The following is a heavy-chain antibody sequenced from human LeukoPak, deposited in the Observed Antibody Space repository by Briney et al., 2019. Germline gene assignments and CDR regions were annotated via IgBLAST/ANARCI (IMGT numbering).Heavy chain of an antibody. CDR3: ARRRRELLRSDALDI. CDR2: IYYSGST. D-gene: IGHD1-26*01. J-gene: IGHJ3*02. Sequence: SETLSLTCTVSGGSISSYYWSWIRQPPGKGLEWIGYIYYSGSTNYNPSLKSRVTISVDTSKNQFSLKLSSVTAADTAVYYCARRRRELLRSDALDIWGQGTMVTVSS. V-gene: IGHV4-59*01. CDR1: GGSISSYY.